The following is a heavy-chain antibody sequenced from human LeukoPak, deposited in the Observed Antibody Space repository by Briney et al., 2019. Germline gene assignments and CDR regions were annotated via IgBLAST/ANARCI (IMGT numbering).Heavy chain of an antibody. D-gene: IGHD4-23*01. V-gene: IGHV3-9*01. CDR3: AKASDYGGNEFDC. CDR2: ITWNSGYK. J-gene: IGHJ5*01. Sequence: GGSLRLSCAASGFTFEHYGMHWVRQVPGKGLEWVSYITWNSGYKGYADSVKGRFAISRDNAKISLYLQINSLTGDDTAFYYCAKASDYGGNEFDCWGQGILVTVSS. CDR1: GFTFEHYG.